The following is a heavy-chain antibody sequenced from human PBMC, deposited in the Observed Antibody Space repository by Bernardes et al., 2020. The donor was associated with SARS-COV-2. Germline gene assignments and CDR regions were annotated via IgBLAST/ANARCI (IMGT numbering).Heavy chain of an antibody. CDR1: GFTFSSYC. J-gene: IGHJ6*04. V-gene: IGHV3-30*03. D-gene: IGHD3-3*01. Sequence: SLRLPCAASGFTFSSYCMHWVRQAPGKGLEWVAGITFYGSNKYYADSVEGRFTISRDNSKNTLYLQMNSLRADDTAVYYCARDSEYYDFWSGLNRGTRYYYYYGRDAWGKGTTVTVSS. CDR2: ITFYGSNK. CDR3: ARDSEYYDFWSGLNRGTRYYYYYGRDA.